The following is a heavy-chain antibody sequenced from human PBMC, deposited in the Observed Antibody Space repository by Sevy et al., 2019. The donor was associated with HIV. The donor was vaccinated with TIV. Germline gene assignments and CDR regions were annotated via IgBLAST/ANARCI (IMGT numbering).Heavy chain of an antibody. CDR1: GFTFSDHY. CDR2: TRNKANSYTT. CDR3: ARERITMIVVVNNYYYYYYMDV. V-gene: IGHV3-72*01. D-gene: IGHD3-22*01. Sequence: GGSLRLSCAASGFTFSDHYMDWVRQAPGKGLEWVGRTRNKANSYTTEYAASVKGRFTISRDDSKNSLYLQMNSLKTEDTAVYYCARERITMIVVVNNYYYYYYMDVWGKGTTVTVSS. J-gene: IGHJ6*03.